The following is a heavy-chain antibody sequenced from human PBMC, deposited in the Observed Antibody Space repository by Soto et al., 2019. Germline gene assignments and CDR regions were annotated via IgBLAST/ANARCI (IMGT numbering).Heavy chain of an antibody. Sequence: PSETLSLTCTVSGSSISSGVYYWSWIRQHPGKGLEWIGYIYHSGSTYYNPSLKSRVTISVDTSKNQFSLKMTSVTAADTAVYYCARDRTYYGSGNYNFDYWGQGTLVTVSS. CDR1: GSSISSGVYY. V-gene: IGHV4-31*03. CDR3: ARDRTYYGSGNYNFDY. J-gene: IGHJ4*02. D-gene: IGHD3-10*01. CDR2: IYHSGST.